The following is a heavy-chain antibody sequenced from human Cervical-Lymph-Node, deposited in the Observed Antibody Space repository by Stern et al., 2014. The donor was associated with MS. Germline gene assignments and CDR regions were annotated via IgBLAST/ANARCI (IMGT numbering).Heavy chain of an antibody. J-gene: IGHJ4*02. CDR3: AKAPSSIAPDVQSYYFDY. CDR2: ISWNSGSI. V-gene: IGHV3-9*01. CDR1: GFTFDDYA. D-gene: IGHD6-6*01. Sequence: EVQLVESGGGLVQPGRSLRLSCAASGFTFDDYAMHWVRQAPGKGLEWVSGISWNSGSIGYADSVKGRFTISRDNAKNSLYLQMNSLRAEDTALYYCAKAPSSIAPDVQSYYFDYWGQGTLVTVSS.